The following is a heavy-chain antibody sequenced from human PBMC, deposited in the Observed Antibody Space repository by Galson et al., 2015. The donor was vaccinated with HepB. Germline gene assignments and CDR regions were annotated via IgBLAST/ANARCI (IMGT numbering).Heavy chain of an antibody. CDR3: ARGGSDYVFDY. D-gene: IGHD4-17*01. J-gene: IGHJ4*02. CDR2: ISSNGGST. CDR1: GFTFSSYA. V-gene: IGHV3-64*01. Sequence: SLRLSCAASGFTFSSYAMHWVRQAPGKGLEYVSAISSNGGSTYYANSVKGRFTISRDNSKNTLYLQMGSLRAEDMAVYYCARGGSDYVFDYWGQGTLVTVSS.